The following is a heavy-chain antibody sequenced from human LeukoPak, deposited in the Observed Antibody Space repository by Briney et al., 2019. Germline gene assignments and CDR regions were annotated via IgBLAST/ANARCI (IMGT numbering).Heavy chain of an antibody. CDR2: IYYSGST. V-gene: IGHV4-39*01. Sequence: SETLSLTCTVSGGSLSSSSYYWGWIRQPPGNGLEWLGSIYYSGSTYYNPSLKSPLTIYVDTSKNQVSLKLSSVTAADTAVYYCARSLDSSGYYTGWGQGTLVTVSS. CDR1: GGSLSSSSYY. CDR3: ARSLDSSGYYTG. J-gene: IGHJ4*02. D-gene: IGHD3-22*01.